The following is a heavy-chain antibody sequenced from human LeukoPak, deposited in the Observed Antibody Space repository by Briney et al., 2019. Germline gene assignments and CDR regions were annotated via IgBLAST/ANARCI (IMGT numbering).Heavy chain of an antibody. D-gene: IGHD2-15*01. CDR2: IRYDGTNT. V-gene: IGHV3-30*02. J-gene: IGHJ5*02. CDR3: AKLAELVVTNNWFDP. Sequence: GGSLRISCTASGFTFSSYAMHWVRQAPGKGLEWLAFIRYDGTNTHYADSVKGRFTISRDNSENTLYLQMNTLTIEDTAVYYCAKLAELVVTNNWFDPWGQGTLVTVSS. CDR1: GFTFSSYA.